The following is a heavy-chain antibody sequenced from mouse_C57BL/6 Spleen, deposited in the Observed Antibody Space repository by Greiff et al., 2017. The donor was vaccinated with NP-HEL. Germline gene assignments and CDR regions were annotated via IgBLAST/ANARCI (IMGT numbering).Heavy chain of an antibody. D-gene: IGHD2-4*01. V-gene: IGHV1-85*01. CDR1: GYTFTSYD. J-gene: IGHJ3*01. Sequence: VQLQQSGPELVKPGASVKLSCKASGYTFTSYDINWVKQRPGQGLEWIGWIYPRDGSTKYNEKFKGKATLTVDTSSSTAYMELHSLTSEDSAVYFCARENDYERFAYWGQGTLVTVSA. CDR2: IYPRDGST. CDR3: ARENDYERFAY.